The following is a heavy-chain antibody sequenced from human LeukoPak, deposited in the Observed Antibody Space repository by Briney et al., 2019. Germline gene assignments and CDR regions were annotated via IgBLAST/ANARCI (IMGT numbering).Heavy chain of an antibody. CDR1: GFTLNNYV. J-gene: IGHJ4*02. D-gene: IGHD3-3*01. CDR3: AKEGHSDYDFWS. V-gene: IGHV3-23*01. CDR2: ISSNGVTV. Sequence: GGSLRLSCAASGFTLNNYVMSWVRQAPGKGLERVSGISSNGVTVYYADSVKGRFTISRDNSKNTVYLQMNSLRAEDTAVYYCAKEGHSDYDFWSWGQGTLVTVSS.